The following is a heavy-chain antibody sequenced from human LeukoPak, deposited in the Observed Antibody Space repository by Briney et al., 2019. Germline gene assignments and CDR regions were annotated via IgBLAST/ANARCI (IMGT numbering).Heavy chain of an antibody. V-gene: IGHV3-23*01. CDR2: IHGGGDIT. CDR3: AKAGIVGATFRMDY. CDR1: GFTFSNYA. D-gene: IGHD1-26*01. Sequence: GGSLRLSCAASGFTFSNYAMNWVRQAPEKGLEWVSTIHGGGDITYYADSVKGRFTISRDNPRNTLYLQMNSLRAEDTATYYCAKAGIVGATFRMDYWGQGTLVTVSS. J-gene: IGHJ4*02.